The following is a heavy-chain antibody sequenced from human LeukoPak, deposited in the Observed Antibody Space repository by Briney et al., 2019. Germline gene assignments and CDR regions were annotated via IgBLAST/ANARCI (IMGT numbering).Heavy chain of an antibody. Sequence: PSETLSLTCTVSGGSISSYYWSWIRQPAGKGLEWIGRIYTSGSTNYNPSLKSRVTMSVDTSKNQFSLKLSSVTAADTAVYYCARDSITMVRGPQWFDPWGQGTLVTVSS. CDR1: GGSISSYY. D-gene: IGHD3-10*01. J-gene: IGHJ5*02. CDR2: IYTSGST. V-gene: IGHV4-4*07. CDR3: ARDSITMVRGPQWFDP.